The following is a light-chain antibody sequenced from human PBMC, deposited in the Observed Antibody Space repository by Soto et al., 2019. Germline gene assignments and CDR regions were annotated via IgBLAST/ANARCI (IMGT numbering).Light chain of an antibody. J-gene: IGKJ4*01. CDR1: QTVSTY. CDR2: GAS. CDR3: QQRYNWLT. Sequence: IVLTQAPATLSLSPVGRSTLCCRARQTVSTYFSWYQHKPGQAPRLLIYGASNRATGIPARFSGSGSGTDFTLTISSLEPEDSAVYYCQQRYNWLTFGGGTKVDIK. V-gene: IGKV3-11*01.